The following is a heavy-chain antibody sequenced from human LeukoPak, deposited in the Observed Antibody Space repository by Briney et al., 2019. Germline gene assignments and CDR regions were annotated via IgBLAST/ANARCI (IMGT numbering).Heavy chain of an antibody. Sequence: SQTLSLTCTVSGGSISSGGYYWSWIRQHPGKGLEWIGYIYYSGSTYYNPSLKSRVTISVDTSKNQFSLKLSSVTAADTAVYYCARLPPHCSSTSCYYYYYGMDVWGQGTTVTVSS. J-gene: IGHJ6*02. CDR3: ARLPPHCSSTSCYYYYYGMDV. D-gene: IGHD2-2*01. CDR2: IYYSGST. CDR1: GGSISSGGYY. V-gene: IGHV4-31*03.